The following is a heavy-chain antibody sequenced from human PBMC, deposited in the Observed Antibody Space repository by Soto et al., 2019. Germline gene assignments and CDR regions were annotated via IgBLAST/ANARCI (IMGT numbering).Heavy chain of an antibody. D-gene: IGHD6-19*01. CDR3: AKATTNGGWFNPFDS. CDR2: LSGSGTST. J-gene: IGHJ4*02. CDR1: GFSFVNYA. V-gene: IGHV3-23*01. Sequence: VQLLESGGGLVQPGGSLRLSCAASGFSFVNYAMNWVHQAPGKGLEWVSGLSGSGTSTYYADSVKGRFTISRDNSRDTLFLQMNSLTADDTAVYYCAKATTNGGWFNPFDSWGQGALVTVSS.